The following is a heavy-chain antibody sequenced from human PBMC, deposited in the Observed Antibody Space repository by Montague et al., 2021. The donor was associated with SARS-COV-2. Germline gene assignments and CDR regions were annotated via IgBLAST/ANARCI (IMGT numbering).Heavy chain of an antibody. CDR1: GFSLSTSGDG. Sequence: PVLVKPTQTLTLTCTVSGFSLSTSGDGVGWIRQPPGKALEWLALXFWDDDKRYSPSLKNRVTITKDTSKNQVVLRMTNMDPLDTATYYCAHKVKWELYYFDYWGQGTRVTVSS. D-gene: IGHD4-23*01. J-gene: IGHJ4*02. CDR3: AHKVKWELYYFDY. V-gene: IGHV2-5*02. CDR2: XFWDDDK.